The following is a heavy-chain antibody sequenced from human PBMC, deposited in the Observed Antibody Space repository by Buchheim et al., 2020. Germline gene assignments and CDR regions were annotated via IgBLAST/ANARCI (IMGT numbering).Heavy chain of an antibody. J-gene: IGHJ5*02. D-gene: IGHD6-6*01. CDR2: IKSDGSRT. CDR1: GFTFSSSW. CDR3: AKYGSS. Sequence: EVQLVESGGDLIQPGGSLRLSCAASGFTFSSSWMHWVRQVPGKGLVWVSRIKSDGSRTTYADSVKGRFTISSDNGKNTLYLQMSGLRVEDTAVYFCAKYGSSWGQGTL. V-gene: IGHV3-74*03.